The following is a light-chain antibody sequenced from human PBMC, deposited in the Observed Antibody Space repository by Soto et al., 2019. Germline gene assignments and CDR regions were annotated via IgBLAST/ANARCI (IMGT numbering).Light chain of an antibody. J-gene: IGLJ1*01. CDR2: EVN. CDR1: SRDVGGYDY. CDR3: SSYSISTAYL. Sequence: QSVLTQPASVSGSPGHSITISCTGTSRDVGGYDYVSWYQLHPGKAPKLMVFEVNNRPSGVSYRFSGSKSGNTASLTISGLQAEDEADYFCSSYSISTAYLFGTGTKVTVL. V-gene: IGLV2-14*01.